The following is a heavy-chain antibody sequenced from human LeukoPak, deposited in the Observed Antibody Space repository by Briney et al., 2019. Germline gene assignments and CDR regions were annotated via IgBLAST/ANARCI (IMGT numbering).Heavy chain of an antibody. V-gene: IGHV3-23*01. CDR1: EFSVGSNY. CDR2: ISGSGGTT. Sequence: PGGSLRLSCAASEFSVGSNYMTWVRQAPGKGLEWVSAISGSGGTTYYADSVKGRFTISRDNSKNTLYLQINSLRAEDTAVYYCAKMGPWAAAGTGYYYYMDVWGKGTTVTVSS. D-gene: IGHD6-13*01. CDR3: AKMGPWAAAGTGYYYYMDV. J-gene: IGHJ6*03.